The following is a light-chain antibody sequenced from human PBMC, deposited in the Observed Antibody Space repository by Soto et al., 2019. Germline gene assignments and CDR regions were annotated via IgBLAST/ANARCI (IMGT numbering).Light chain of an antibody. CDR3: QQLKSYPIT. CDR2: AAF. J-gene: IGKJ5*01. CDR1: QDINKW. Sequence: IQRNESPSSVSASVGDRVTITCGASQDINKWLAWYQQKPGKAPNLLIYAAFTLQSGVPSRFSVSGSGTEFTLTISRLQNEDFATYYCQQLKSYPITFCQGTRLEIK. V-gene: IGKV1-12*01.